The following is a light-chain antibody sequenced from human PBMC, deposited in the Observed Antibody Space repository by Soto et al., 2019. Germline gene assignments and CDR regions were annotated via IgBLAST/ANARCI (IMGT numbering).Light chain of an antibody. Sequence: EIVLTQSPATISLSPGERATLSCRASQSVSSYLAWYQQKPGQAPRLLIYDASDRATGIPARFSGSGSGTDFTLTISSLEPEEFAVYYCQQRNSWPLTFGGGTKVEIK. CDR1: QSVSSY. CDR2: DAS. CDR3: QQRNSWPLT. V-gene: IGKV3-11*01. J-gene: IGKJ4*01.